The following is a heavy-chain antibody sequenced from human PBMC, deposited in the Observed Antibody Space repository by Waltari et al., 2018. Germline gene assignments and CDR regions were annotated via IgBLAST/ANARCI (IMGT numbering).Heavy chain of an antibody. D-gene: IGHD1-1*01. V-gene: IGHV3-53*01. Sequence: EVQLVESGGGLIQPGGSLRLSCAVSGFSVTSKYLTWLRQAPGKGLWLVAVLYSGGGTYYTDSVNGQCTISRYNSNNPLDLQMTGLRADDTAVYFCARLKQLVYYFDSWGQGTQVTVSS. CDR3: ARLKQLVYYFDS. CDR2: LYSGGGT. CDR1: GFSVTSKY. J-gene: IGHJ4*02.